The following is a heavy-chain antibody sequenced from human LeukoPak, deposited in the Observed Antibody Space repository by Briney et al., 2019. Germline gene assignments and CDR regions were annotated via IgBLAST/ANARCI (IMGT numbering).Heavy chain of an antibody. CDR3: ARDLHYDILTGYSAIFVY. Sequence: GGSLRLSCAASGFTFSNYWMSWVRQAPGKGLEWVASVSKDGSEKEYVDSVKGRFTISRDNAKNSLYLQMNSLRAEDTAVYYCARDLHYDILTGYSAIFVYWGQGTLVTVSS. CDR2: VSKDGSEK. CDR1: GFTFSNYW. V-gene: IGHV3-7*01. J-gene: IGHJ4*02. D-gene: IGHD3-9*01.